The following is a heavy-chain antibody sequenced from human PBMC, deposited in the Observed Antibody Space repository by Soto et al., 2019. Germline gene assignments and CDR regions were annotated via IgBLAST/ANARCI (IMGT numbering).Heavy chain of an antibody. J-gene: IGHJ3*02. CDR3: ARAYSRIEAFDI. Sequence: PGQGLEWMGGIIPIFGTANYAQKFQGRVTITAEESTSTAYMELSSLRSEDTAVYYCARAYSRIEAFDIWGKGTIVTV. CDR2: IIPIFGTA. V-gene: IGHV1-69*01. D-gene: IGHD2-21*01.